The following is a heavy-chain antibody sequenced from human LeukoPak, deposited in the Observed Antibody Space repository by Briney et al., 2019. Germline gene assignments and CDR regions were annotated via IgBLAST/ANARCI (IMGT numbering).Heavy chain of an antibody. D-gene: IGHD2-2*01. CDR3: AGGRTDIVVVPATLRNYYFDY. J-gene: IGHJ4*02. V-gene: IGHV1-69*06. CDR2: IMPMFGKA. CDR1: GGTFSSYD. Sequence: SVKVSCKASGGTFSSYDISWVRQAPGQGLEWMGGIMPMFGKANYAQKFKGRVTTTADKATSTAYMELSSLRSEDTAVYYCAGGRTDIVVVPATLRNYYFDYWGQGTLVTVSS.